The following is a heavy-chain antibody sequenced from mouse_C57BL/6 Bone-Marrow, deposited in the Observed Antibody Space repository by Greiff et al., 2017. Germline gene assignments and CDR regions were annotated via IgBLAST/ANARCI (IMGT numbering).Heavy chain of an antibody. J-gene: IGHJ2*01. CDR2: IDPSDSST. CDR1: GYTFTSYW. CDR3: AREDYNGSSYNFDY. Sequence: QVQLQQPGAELVMPGASVKLSCKASGYTFTSYWMPWVKQRPGQGLEWIGEIDPSDSSTNYNQKFKGKSTLTVDTSSSTAYMQLSSLTSEDSAVYYVAREDYNGSSYNFDYWGQGTARTVSS. V-gene: IGHV1-69*01. D-gene: IGHD1-1*01.